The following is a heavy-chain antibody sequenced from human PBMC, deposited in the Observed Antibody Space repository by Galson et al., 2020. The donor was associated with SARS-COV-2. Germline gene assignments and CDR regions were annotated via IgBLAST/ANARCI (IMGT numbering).Heavy chain of an antibody. CDR1: GFTFSSYS. CDR2: ISSSSSDI. Sequence: GGSLRLSCAASGFTFSSYSMNWVRQAPGKGLEWVPSISSSSSDIYYADSVKGRFTISRDNAKNSLYLQMNSLRAEDTAVYYCASIAAADTLYYYYGMDVWGQGTTVTVSS. J-gene: IGHJ6*02. V-gene: IGHV3-21*01. D-gene: IGHD6-13*01. CDR3: ASIAAADTLYYYYGMDV.